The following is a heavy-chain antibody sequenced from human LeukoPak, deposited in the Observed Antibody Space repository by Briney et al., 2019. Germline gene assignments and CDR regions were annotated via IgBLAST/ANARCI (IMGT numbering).Heavy chain of an antibody. V-gene: IGHV3-53*01. CDR2: IYSRGST. CDR3: ARRTGAAPGEFFLH. Sequence: GGSLRLSCAGSGFIVSDSYTSWVRQGPGKGLEWVSAIYSRGSTDYADSVRGRFTIARDTSKNMVYLQMNSLTAEDTAIYYCARRTGAAPGEFFLHWGQGTLVTVSS. CDR1: GFIVSDSY. D-gene: IGHD6-19*01. J-gene: IGHJ1*01.